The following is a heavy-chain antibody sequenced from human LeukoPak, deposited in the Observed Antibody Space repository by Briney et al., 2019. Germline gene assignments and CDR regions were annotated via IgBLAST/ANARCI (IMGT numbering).Heavy chain of an antibody. CDR2: INPNSGGT. V-gene: IGHV1-2*06. Sequence: ASVKVSCKASGYTFTGYYMHWVRQAPGQGLEWMGRINPNSGGTNYAQKFQGRVTMTRDTSISTAYMELSRLRSDDTAVYYCAGPREAAAGTSPFDYWGQGTLVTVSS. CDR3: AGPREAAAGTSPFDY. J-gene: IGHJ4*02. CDR1: GYTFTGYY. D-gene: IGHD6-13*01.